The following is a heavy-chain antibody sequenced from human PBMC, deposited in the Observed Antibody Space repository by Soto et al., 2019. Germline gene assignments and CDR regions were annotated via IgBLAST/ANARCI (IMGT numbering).Heavy chain of an antibody. J-gene: IGHJ6*02. CDR1: GFSVSSSEVG. CDR3: THKGGRGAAMDV. Sequence: QITLKESGPTLVKPTQTLTLTCTFSGFSVSSSEVGVGWIRQPAGKALEWLALMYWDGDKRYSPFLKGRLTITKDTSKNPVVLTMTNMDPVDTATYYCTHKGGRGAAMDVWGQGTTVTVSS. V-gene: IGHV2-5*02. CDR2: MYWDGDK. D-gene: IGHD2-15*01.